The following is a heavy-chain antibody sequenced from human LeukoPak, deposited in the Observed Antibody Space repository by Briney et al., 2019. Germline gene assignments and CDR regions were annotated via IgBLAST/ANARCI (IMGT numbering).Heavy chain of an antibody. Sequence: PGRSLRLSCAASGFTFSSYGMHWVRQAPGKGLEWVAVIWYDGSNKYYADSVKGRFTISRDNSKNTLYLQMNSLRAEDTAVYYCAKNGGSTTYYYYCYMDVWGKGTTVTVSS. V-gene: IGHV3-33*06. J-gene: IGHJ6*03. CDR3: AKNGGSTTYYYYCYMDV. CDR2: IWYDGSNK. CDR1: GFTFSSYG. D-gene: IGHD3-10*01.